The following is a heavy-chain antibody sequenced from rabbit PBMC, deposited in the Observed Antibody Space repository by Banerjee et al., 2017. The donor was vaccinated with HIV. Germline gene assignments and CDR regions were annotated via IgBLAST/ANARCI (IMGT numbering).Heavy chain of an antibody. V-gene: IGHV1S43*01. CDR3: ARDRDGDAGYGSLAL. CDR1: GIDFSSYCY. D-gene: IGHD7-1*01. CDR2: IYTSSGST. J-gene: IGHJ4*01. Sequence: QQQLEESGGGLVKPGGTLTLTCKASGIDFSSYCYMCWVRQAPGKGLELIACIYTSSGSTWYASWVNGRFTISRENAQNTLYLQLNSLTVADTATYFCARDRDGDAGYGSLALWGPGTLVTVS.